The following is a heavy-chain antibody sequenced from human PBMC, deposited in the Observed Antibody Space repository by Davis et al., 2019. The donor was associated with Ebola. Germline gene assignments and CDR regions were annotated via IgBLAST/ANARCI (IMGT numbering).Heavy chain of an antibody. D-gene: IGHD1-26*01. V-gene: IGHV3-23*01. J-gene: IGHJ4*02. CDR3: VKGLVGFDS. Sequence: GGSLRLSCAASGFTFTTSVMNWVRQAPGKGPEWVSTISDSGSNTHYADSVQGRFTISRDNSKNTMSLQMNSLRVDDTARYYCVKGLVGFDSWGQGTLVTVSS. CDR2: ISDSGSNT. CDR1: GFTFTTSV.